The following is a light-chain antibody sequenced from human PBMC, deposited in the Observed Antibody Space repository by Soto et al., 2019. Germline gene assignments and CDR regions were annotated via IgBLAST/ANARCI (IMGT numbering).Light chain of an antibody. CDR2: DVS. V-gene: IGLV2-14*01. CDR3: SSYTSSSTLEAV. CDR1: SSDVGGYNY. J-gene: IGLJ2*01. Sequence: QSVLTQPASVSGSPGQSITISCTGTSSDVGGYNYVSWYQQHPGKAPKLMIYDVSNRPSGVSNRFSGSESGNTASLTISGLQAEDEADYYCSSYTSSSTLEAVFGGGTKLTVL.